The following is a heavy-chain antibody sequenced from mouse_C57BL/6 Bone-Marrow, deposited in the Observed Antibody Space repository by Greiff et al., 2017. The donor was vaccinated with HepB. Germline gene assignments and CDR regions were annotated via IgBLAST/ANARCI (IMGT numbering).Heavy chain of an antibody. D-gene: IGHD2-4*01. Sequence: DVKLVESGGGLVKPGGSLKLSCAASGFTFSSYAMSWVRQTPEKRLEWVATISDGGSYTYYPDNVKGRFTISRDNAKNNLYLQMSHLKSEDTAMYYCARDGYDYDGVYYAMDYWGQGTSVTVSS. CDR1: GFTFSSYA. V-gene: IGHV5-4*01. J-gene: IGHJ4*01. CDR2: ISDGGSYT. CDR3: ARDGYDYDGVYYAMDY.